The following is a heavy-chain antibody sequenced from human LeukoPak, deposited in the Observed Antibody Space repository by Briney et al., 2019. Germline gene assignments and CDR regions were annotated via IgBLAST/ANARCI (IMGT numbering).Heavy chain of an antibody. CDR3: AREGYGSSWYLRY. D-gene: IGHD6-13*01. Sequence: PGGSLRLSCAASGFTFSSYWMHWVRQAPGKGLVWVSRINSDGSSTSYADSVKGRFTISRDNAKNTLYLQMNSLRAEDTAAYYCAREGYGSSWYLRYWGQGTLVTVSS. CDR1: GFTFSSYW. CDR2: INSDGSST. J-gene: IGHJ4*02. V-gene: IGHV3-74*01.